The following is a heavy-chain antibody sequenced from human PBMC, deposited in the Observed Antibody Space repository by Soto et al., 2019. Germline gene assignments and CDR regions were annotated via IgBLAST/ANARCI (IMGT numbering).Heavy chain of an antibody. CDR3: AKAFSILRYFDWLLSPYDY. CDR2: ISGSGGST. V-gene: IGHV3-23*01. D-gene: IGHD3-9*01. Sequence: QPGGSLRLSCAASGFTFSSYAMSWVRQAPGKWLEWVSAISGSGGSTYYADSVKGRFTISRDNSKNTLYLQMNSLRAEDTAVYYCAKAFSILRYFDWLLSPYDYWVQRTLVTVSS. CDR1: GFTFSSYA. J-gene: IGHJ4*02.